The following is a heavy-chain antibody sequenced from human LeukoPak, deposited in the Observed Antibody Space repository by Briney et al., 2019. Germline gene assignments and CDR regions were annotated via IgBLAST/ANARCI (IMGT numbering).Heavy chain of an antibody. J-gene: IGHJ6*02. Sequence: GGSLRLSCAASGFTFSSYAMHWVRQAPGKGLEWVAVISYDGSNKYYADSVKGRFTISRDNSKNTLYLQMNSLRAEGTAVYYCAGGSGLYYYYGMDVWGQGTTVTVSS. V-gene: IGHV3-30-3*01. CDR3: AGGSGLYYYYGMDV. CDR1: GFTFSSYA. D-gene: IGHD6-19*01. CDR2: ISYDGSNK.